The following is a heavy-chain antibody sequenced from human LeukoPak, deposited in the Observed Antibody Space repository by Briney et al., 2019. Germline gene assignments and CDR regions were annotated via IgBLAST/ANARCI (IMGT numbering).Heavy chain of an antibody. D-gene: IGHD6-19*01. Sequence: ASVKVSCKASGYSFTSHNINWVRQATGQGLEYMGWVSPSSGNTAYVQEFQGRVTMTRDASIYTAYMELSGLTSEDTAVYYCARGHPGYASGWPDYWGQGTLVTVSS. CDR2: VSPSSGNT. CDR3: ARGHPGYASGWPDY. V-gene: IGHV1-8*01. CDR1: GYSFTSHN. J-gene: IGHJ4*02.